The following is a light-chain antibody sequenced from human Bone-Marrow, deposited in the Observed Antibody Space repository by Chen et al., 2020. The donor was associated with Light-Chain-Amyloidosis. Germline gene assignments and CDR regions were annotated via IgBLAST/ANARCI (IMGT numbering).Light chain of an antibody. CDR2: GNT. CDR1: TSNIGAGYG. J-gene: IGLJ2*01. Sequence: SVLTQPPSVSGAPGQRVTISCTGRTSNIGAGYGVHWYQQVPGTAPKLLIYGNTNRPSGVPDRFSASKSGTSASLAITGLQAEDEANYYCQSYDSSLSSSVFGGGTKLTVL. V-gene: IGLV1-40*01. CDR3: QSYDSSLSSSV.